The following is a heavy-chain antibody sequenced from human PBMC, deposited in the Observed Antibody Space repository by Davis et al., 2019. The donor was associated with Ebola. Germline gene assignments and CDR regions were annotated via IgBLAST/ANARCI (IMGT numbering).Heavy chain of an antibody. D-gene: IGHD2-2*01. CDR2: ISYDGSNK. J-gene: IGHJ3*02. CDR3: AKDDAYCSSTTCYNKRGAFDI. Sequence: GESLKISCAASGFTFSSFAMSWVRQAPGKGLEWVAVISYDGSNKYYADSVKGRFTISRDNSKNTLYLQMNSLRAEDTAVYYCAKDDAYCSSTTCYNKRGAFDIWGQGTMVTVPS. V-gene: IGHV3-30*18. CDR1: GFTFSSFA.